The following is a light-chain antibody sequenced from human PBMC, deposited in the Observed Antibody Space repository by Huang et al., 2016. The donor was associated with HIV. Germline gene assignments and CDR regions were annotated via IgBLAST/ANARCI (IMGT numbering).Light chain of an antibody. J-gene: IGKJ2*02. CDR2: KAS. V-gene: IGKV1-5*03. CDR1: QSMGSW. CDR3: QQYSSFPWT. Sequence: DIQMTQSPSTLSASVGDRVTITCRASQSMGSWLAWYQQKPGKAPKLLIYKASSLESGVPSRFSGSGSGTEFTLTISSLQPDDFATFFCQQYSSFPWTFGQGTKLESK.